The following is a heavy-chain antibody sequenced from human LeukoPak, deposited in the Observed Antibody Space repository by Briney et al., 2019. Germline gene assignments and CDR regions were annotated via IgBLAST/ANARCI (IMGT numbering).Heavy chain of an antibody. Sequence: GGSLRLSCAASEFTFSSYAMHWVRQAPGKGLEWVAVISYDGSNKYYADSVKGRFTISRDNSKNTLYLQMNSLRAEDTAVYYCARDLKEDFWSGYFYYYGMDVWGQGTTVTVSS. CDR3: ARDLKEDFWSGYFYYYGMDV. J-gene: IGHJ6*02. CDR1: EFTFSSYA. CDR2: ISYDGSNK. D-gene: IGHD3-3*01. V-gene: IGHV3-30-3*01.